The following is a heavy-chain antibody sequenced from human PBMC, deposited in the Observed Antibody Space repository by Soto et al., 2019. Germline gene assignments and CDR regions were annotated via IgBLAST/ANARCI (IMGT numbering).Heavy chain of an antibody. V-gene: IGHV3-48*02. CDR2: ISSSGSTI. Sequence: PGGSLRLSCAASGFTFSSYSMHWVRQAPGKGLEWVSYISSSGSTIYYADSVKGRFTISRDDAKNSLYLQMNSLRDEDTAVYYCARPSVPGGSYTCHYLGQGTLVTVSS. CDR3: ARPSVPGGSYTCHY. D-gene: IGHD1-26*01. J-gene: IGHJ4*02. CDR1: GFTFSSYS.